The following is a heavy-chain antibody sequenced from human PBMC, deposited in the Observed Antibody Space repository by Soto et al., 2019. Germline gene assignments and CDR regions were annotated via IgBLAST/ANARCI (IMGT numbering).Heavy chain of an antibody. CDR1: GYTFTNYG. Sequence: ASVKVSCKASGYTFTNYGISWVRQAPGQGLEWMGWISAYNGNTKYAQKLQGRVTMTTDTYTSTAYMELSSLRSEDTAVYYCARGYSEWPHVDNWFDPWGQGTLVTVSS. D-gene: IGHD2-15*01. V-gene: IGHV1-18*01. CDR3: ARGYSEWPHVDNWFDP. J-gene: IGHJ5*02. CDR2: ISAYNGNT.